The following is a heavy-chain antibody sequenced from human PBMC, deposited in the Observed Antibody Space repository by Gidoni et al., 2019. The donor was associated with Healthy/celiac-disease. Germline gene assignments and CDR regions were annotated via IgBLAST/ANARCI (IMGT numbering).Heavy chain of an antibody. CDR3: AREFLGYYDSSGHLF. D-gene: IGHD3-22*01. Sequence: QVQLVESGGGVVQPGRSLRLSCAASGFTFSSYGMHWVRQAPGKGLEWVAVIWYDGSNKYYADSVKGRFTISRDNSKNTLYLQMNSLRAEDTAVYYCAREFLGYYDSSGHLFWGQGTLVTVSS. CDR2: IWYDGSNK. CDR1: GFTFSSYG. J-gene: IGHJ4*02. V-gene: IGHV3-33*01.